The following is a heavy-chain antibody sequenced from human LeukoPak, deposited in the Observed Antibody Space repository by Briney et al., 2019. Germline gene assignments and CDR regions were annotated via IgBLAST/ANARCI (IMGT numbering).Heavy chain of an antibody. J-gene: IGHJ4*02. D-gene: IGHD1-26*01. CDR2: ASGSSGST. CDR3: AKLVGAKPFDS. CDR1: GFTFNSYA. V-gene: IGHV3-23*01. Sequence: AGSLRLSCAASGFTFNSYAMSWVRQAPGKGLEWVSTASGSSGSTYYADSVKGRFTISRDNSKNTLYLQMNSLRVEDTAVYYCAKLVGAKPFDSWGQGTLVTVSS.